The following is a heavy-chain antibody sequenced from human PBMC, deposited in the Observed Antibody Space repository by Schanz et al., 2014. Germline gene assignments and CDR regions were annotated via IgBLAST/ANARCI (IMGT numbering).Heavy chain of an antibody. D-gene: IGHD2-2*01. CDR1: GGSFIGYY. J-gene: IGHJ4*02. Sequence: QVQLQQWGAGLLKPSETLSLTCAVSGGSFIGYYWSWIRQPPDTGLEWIGEINQSGDTNYNPSLKSRVTISVDTPNNQFSLKLRSVTAADTAVYYCARLYCSTPGCYVSPNGFAKDYWGQGTLVTVSS. CDR2: INQSGDT. V-gene: IGHV4-34*01. CDR3: ARLYCSTPGCYVSPNGFAKDY.